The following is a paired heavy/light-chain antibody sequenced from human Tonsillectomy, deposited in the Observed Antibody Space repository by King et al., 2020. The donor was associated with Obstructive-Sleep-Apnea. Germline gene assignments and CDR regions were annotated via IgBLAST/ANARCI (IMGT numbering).Light chain of an antibody. CDR3: MQALQTPPYT. CDR2: LGS. Sequence: DIVMTQSPLSLPVTPGEPASISCRSSQSLLHSNGYSYLAWYLQKPGQSPQLLIYLGSTRASGVPDRFSGSGSDTDFTLKISRVEAEDVGVYYCMQALQTPPYTFGQGTKLEIK. J-gene: IGKJ2*01. V-gene: IGKV2-28*01. CDR1: QSLLHSNGYSY.
Heavy chain of an antibody. CDR1: GFTFRTYG. D-gene: IGHD3-22*01. V-gene: IGHV3-30*19. CDR2: ISYDGSHK. CDR3: AKIAYYYDSSGYYT. Sequence: QLQLVESGGGVVQPGRSLRLSCAASGFTFRTYGMHWVRQAPGKGLEWVAVISYDGSHKSYAASVKGRFTISRDNSKNTLYLQMNSLRAEDTAVYFCAKIAYYYDSSGYYTWGQGTLVTVSS. J-gene: IGHJ4*02.